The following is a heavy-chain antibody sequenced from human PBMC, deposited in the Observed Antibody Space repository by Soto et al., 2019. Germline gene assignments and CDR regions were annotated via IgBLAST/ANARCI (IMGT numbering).Heavy chain of an antibody. CDR1: GSTFTSYY. D-gene: IGHD6-19*01. CDR2: INPSSGST. Sequence: ASVKVSCKASGSTFTSYYMHWVRQAPGQGLEWMGIINPSSGSTSYAQKLQGRVTMTTDTSTSTAYMELRSLRSDDTAVYYCARSEVVAVAGRFDYWGQGTLVTVSS. J-gene: IGHJ4*02. CDR3: ARSEVVAVAGRFDY. V-gene: IGHV1-46*01.